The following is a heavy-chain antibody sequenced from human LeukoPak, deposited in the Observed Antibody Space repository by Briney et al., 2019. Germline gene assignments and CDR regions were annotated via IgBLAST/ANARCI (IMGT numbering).Heavy chain of an antibody. Sequence: SETLSLTYSVSGQSITSFRWSWIRQSAAKGLEWMGRIDEDGSPTYNPSLSGRVSVSADTSNNQVSLKLKFVTAADTAVYFCARGYQSTTYGHFDSWGRGIQVTVSS. CDR2: IDEDGSP. J-gene: IGHJ5*01. V-gene: IGHV4-4*07. CDR3: ARGYQSTTYGHFDS. CDR1: GQSITSFR. D-gene: IGHD2/OR15-2a*01.